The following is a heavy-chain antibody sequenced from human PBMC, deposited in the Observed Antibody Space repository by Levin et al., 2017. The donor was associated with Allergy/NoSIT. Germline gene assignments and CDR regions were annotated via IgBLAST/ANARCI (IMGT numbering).Heavy chain of an antibody. CDR3: ARDRETTVTTDAFDI. CDR1: GFTFSDYY. V-gene: IGHV3-11*01. D-gene: IGHD4-17*01. J-gene: IGHJ3*02. CDR2: ISSSGSTI. Sequence: SCAASGFTFSDYYMSWIRQAPGKGLEWVSYISSSGSTIYYADSVKGRFTISRDNAKNSLYLQMNSLRAEDTAVYYCARDRETTVTTDAFDIWGQGTMVTVSS.